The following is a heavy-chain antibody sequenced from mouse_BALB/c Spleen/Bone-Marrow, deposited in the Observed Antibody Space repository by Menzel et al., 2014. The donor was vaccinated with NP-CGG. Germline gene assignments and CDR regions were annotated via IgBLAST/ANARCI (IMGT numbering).Heavy chain of an antibody. J-gene: IGHJ1*01. CDR2: IWAGGST. D-gene: IGHD1-1*01. Sequence: VQLQQSGPGLVAPSQSLSITCTVSGSSLTSYGVHWVRQPPGKGLEWLGLIWAGGSTNYNSALMSRLSISKDNSKSQVFLKMNSLQTDDTAMYYCARKDYGSRGGYFDVWGAGTTVTVSS. V-gene: IGHV2-9*02. CDR3: ARKDYGSRGGYFDV. CDR1: GSSLTSYG.